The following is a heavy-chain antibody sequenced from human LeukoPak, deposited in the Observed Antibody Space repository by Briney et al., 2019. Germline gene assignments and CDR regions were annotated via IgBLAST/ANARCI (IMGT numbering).Heavy chain of an antibody. CDR3: ARSVSVAAALGWFDP. Sequence: SETLSLTCTVSGSSISSFYWSWIRQPPGKGLEWIGEINHSGSTNYNPSLKSRVTISVDTSKNQFSLKLSSVTAADTAVYYCARSVSVAAALGWFDPWGQGTLVTVSS. J-gene: IGHJ5*02. D-gene: IGHD6-13*01. V-gene: IGHV4-34*01. CDR1: GSSISSFY. CDR2: INHSGST.